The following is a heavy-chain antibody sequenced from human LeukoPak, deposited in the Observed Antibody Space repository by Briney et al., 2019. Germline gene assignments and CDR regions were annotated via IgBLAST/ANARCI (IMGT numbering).Heavy chain of an antibody. V-gene: IGHV3-21*04. J-gene: IGHJ4*02. CDR1: GFTFSSYS. CDR3: ARDDPPLHIAAAGIDY. CDR2: ISGSGDNM. Sequence: PGGSLTLSCAASGFTFSSYSMNWVRQAPGKGLEWVSSISGSGDNMDYADSVKGRFTISRDNSENTLYLQMNSLRGEDTAVYYCARDDPPLHIAAAGIDYWGQGTLVTVSS. D-gene: IGHD6-13*01.